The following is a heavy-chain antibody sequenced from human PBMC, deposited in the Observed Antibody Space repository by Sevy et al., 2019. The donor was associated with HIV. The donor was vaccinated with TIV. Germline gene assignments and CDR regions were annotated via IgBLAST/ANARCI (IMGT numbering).Heavy chain of an antibody. D-gene: IGHD2-2*01. CDR2: IKADGSES. CDR1: GFTFSSSW. Sequence: GGSLRLSCLVSGFTFSSSWMMWARQAPGKGLERVANIKADGSESYYVDTVKGRFTISRDNAKNSLFLQMDGLRAEETAVYYCARVIVAVAGGNDYFDYWGQGILVTVSS. V-gene: IGHV3-7*04. J-gene: IGHJ4*02. CDR3: ARVIVAVAGGNDYFDY.